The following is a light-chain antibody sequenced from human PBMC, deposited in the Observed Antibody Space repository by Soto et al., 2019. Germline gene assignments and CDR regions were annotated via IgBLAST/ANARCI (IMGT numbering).Light chain of an antibody. J-gene: IGLJ1*01. CDR2: PVS. CDR1: SSDVGTNII. CDR3: SSFTSNSTYG. V-gene: IGLV2-14*01. Sequence: QSALTQPASVSGSPGQSITISCPGTSSDVGTNIIVSRYQHQSGKISTLMIYPVSSRPSGLSQPSSRSKSANTASLTISGLKAEDDADYSFSSFTSNSTYGFGSRTNVTV.